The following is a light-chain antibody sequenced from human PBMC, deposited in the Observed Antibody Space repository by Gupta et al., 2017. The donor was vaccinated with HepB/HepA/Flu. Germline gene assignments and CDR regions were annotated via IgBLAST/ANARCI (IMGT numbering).Light chain of an antibody. CDR3: RQYNNWPPLT. J-gene: IGKJ4*01. CDR1: QSLSSN. Sequence: EIGLTQSPATLSVSSGERATLSCRASQSLSSNLAWYQQKPGQAPRLLIYGASTRATSIPARFSGSESGTEFTLTISSLQSEDFAVYYCRQYNNWPPLTFGGGTKVEIK. V-gene: IGKV3-15*01. CDR2: GAS.